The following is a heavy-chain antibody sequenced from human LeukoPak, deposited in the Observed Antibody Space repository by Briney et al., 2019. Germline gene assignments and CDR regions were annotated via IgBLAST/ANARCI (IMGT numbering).Heavy chain of an antibody. CDR2: IYYSGST. CDR1: GCSISSSSYY. D-gene: IGHD6-19*01. J-gene: IGHJ4*02. V-gene: IGHV4-39*01. CDR3: ARHSIAVAGTLFDY. Sequence: SETLSLTCTVSGCSISSSSYYWGWIRQPPGKGLEWIGSIYYSGSTYYNPSLKSRVTISVDTSKNQFSLKPSSVTAADTAVYYCARHSIAVAGTLFDYWGQGTLVTVSS.